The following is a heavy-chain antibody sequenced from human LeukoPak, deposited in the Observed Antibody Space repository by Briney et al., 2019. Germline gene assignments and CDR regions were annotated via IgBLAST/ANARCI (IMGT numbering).Heavy chain of an antibody. D-gene: IGHD6-13*01. V-gene: IGHV1-69*05. Sequence: SVKVSCKASGGTFSSYAISWVRQAPGQGLEWMGGIIPIFGTANYAQKFQGRVMITTDESTSTAYMELSSLRSEDTAVYYCHGGRQLEEYYFDYWGQGTLVTVSS. CDR3: HGGRQLEEYYFDY. J-gene: IGHJ4*02. CDR2: IIPIFGTA. CDR1: GGTFSSYA.